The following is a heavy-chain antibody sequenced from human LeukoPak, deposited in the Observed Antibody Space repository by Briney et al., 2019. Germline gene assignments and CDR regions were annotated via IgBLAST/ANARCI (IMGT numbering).Heavy chain of an antibody. CDR1: GFTFSSYA. CDR2: ISGSGGST. CDR3: AKEDAMAHYFDY. D-gene: IGHD6-19*01. Sequence: GGSLRLSCAASGFTFSSYAVSWVRQAPGKGLEWVSAISGSGGSTYYADSVKGRFTISRDNSKKTLYLQMKSLRTEDTAVYYCAKEDAMAHYFDYWGQGTLVTVSS. J-gene: IGHJ4*02. V-gene: IGHV3-23*01.